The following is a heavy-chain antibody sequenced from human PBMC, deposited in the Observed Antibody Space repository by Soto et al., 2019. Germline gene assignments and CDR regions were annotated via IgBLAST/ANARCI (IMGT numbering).Heavy chain of an antibody. V-gene: IGHV1-69*01. Sequence: QVQLVQSGAEVKKPGSSVKVSCKASVGTFSSYAISWVRQAPGQGLEWMGGIIPIFGTANYAQKVQGRVTITAAESTRTAYMEVSSLRSEDAAVYYCARDGASGSHVGYWGQGTLVTVSS. J-gene: IGHJ4*02. CDR1: VGTFSSYA. CDR3: ARDGASGSHVGY. D-gene: IGHD3-22*01. CDR2: IIPIFGTA.